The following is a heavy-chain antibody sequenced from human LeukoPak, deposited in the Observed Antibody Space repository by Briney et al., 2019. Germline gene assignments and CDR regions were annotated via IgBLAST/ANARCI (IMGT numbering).Heavy chain of an antibody. J-gene: IGHJ4*02. Sequence: GGSLRLSCAASGCTFSSYGMRWVRQAPGKGLEWVAVIGYDGSNKYYADSVKGRFTISRDNHKHTLYLQMTSLRAEDTAVYYCAKDSAYYYGSGSSLFDYWGQGTLVTVSP. CDR3: AKDSAYYYGSGSSLFDY. CDR1: GCTFSSYG. D-gene: IGHD3-10*01. CDR2: IGYDGSNK. V-gene: IGHV3-33*06.